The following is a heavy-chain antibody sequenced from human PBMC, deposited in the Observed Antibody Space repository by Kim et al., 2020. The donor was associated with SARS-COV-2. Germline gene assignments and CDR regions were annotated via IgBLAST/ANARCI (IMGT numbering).Heavy chain of an antibody. Sequence: GGSLRLSCTASGFTFGDYAMSWVRQAPGKGLEWVGFIRSKAYGGTTEYAASVKGRFTISRDDSKSIAYLQMNSLKTEDTAVYYCTRAITVVITVARYYYYGMDVWGQGTTVTVSS. J-gene: IGHJ6*02. CDR1: GFTFGDYA. V-gene: IGHV3-49*04. CDR2: IRSKAYGGTT. D-gene: IGHD3-22*01. CDR3: TRAITVVITVARYYYYGMDV.